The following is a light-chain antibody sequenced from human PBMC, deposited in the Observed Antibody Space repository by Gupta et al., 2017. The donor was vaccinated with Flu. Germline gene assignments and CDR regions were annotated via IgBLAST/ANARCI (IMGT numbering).Light chain of an antibody. CDR2: TAS. Sequence: GDRVTITCRASQLISAYLNWFQQKPGKVPKLLIYTASSLQTGVPTRFSGSGSGTDFTLTIDSLQPEDFATYYCQQSCSAHGTFGPGTRVEV. CDR3: QQSCSAHGT. V-gene: IGKV1-39*01. CDR1: QLISAY. J-gene: IGKJ1*01.